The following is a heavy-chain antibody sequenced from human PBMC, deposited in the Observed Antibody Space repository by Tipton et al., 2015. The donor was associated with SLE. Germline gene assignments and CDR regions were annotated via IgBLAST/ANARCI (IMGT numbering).Heavy chain of an antibody. Sequence: TLSLTCTVSGGSISSYYWSWIRQPPGKGLEWIGYIYHSGSTNYNPFLKSRVTISVDTSKNQFSLKLSSVTAAATAVYYCARDGSAFDIWGQGTMVTVSS. CDR3: ARDGSAFDI. CDR2: IYHSGST. V-gene: IGHV4-59*01. CDR1: GGSISSYY. D-gene: IGHD1-14*01. J-gene: IGHJ3*02.